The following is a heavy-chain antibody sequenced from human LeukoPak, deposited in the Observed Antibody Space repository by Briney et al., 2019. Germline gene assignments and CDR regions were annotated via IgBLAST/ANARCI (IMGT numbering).Heavy chain of an antibody. J-gene: IGHJ4*02. Sequence: GGSLRLSCAASGFTFSSHAMSWVRQAPGKGLEWVSGISGSGGRTYYADSVKGRFTISRDNSKNTLYVQMNSLRAEDTAVYFCAKDFGGLISMLNRFDYWGQGNLVTVSS. D-gene: IGHD2-8*01. CDR3: AKDFGGLISMLNRFDY. CDR1: GFTFSSHA. V-gene: IGHV3-23*01. CDR2: ISGSGGRT.